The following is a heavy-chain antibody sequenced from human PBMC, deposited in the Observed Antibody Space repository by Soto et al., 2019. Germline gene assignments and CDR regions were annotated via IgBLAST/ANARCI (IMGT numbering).Heavy chain of an antibody. D-gene: IGHD2-2*02. CDR3: ARDLGFYNYFDY. Sequence: PGGSLRLSCAASGFTFSDYYMSWIRQAPGKGLEWVSYISSSDTIISYADSVKGRFTISRDNAKNSLYLQMNSLRAEDTAVYYCARDLGFYNYFDYWGQGTLVTVSS. CDR1: GFTFSDYY. CDR2: ISSSDTII. J-gene: IGHJ4*02. V-gene: IGHV3-11*01.